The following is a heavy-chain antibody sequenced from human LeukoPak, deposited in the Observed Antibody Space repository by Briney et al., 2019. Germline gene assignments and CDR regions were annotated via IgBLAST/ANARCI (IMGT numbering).Heavy chain of an antibody. CDR3: VCADRGAAPDHYFDY. CDR2: IKQDGSEK. J-gene: IGHJ4*02. V-gene: IGHV3-7*01. CDR1: GFTFSRYW. D-gene: IGHD6-13*01. Sequence: GGSLRLSCAASGFTFSRYWMSWVRQAPGKGPEWVANIKQDGSEKYHVDSVKGRFTISRDNAKNSLNLQMNSLRAEDTAVYYCVCADRGAAPDHYFDYWGQGTLVTVSS.